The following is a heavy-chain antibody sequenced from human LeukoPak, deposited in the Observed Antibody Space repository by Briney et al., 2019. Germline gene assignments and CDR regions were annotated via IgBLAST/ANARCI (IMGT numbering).Heavy chain of an antibody. Sequence: GGSLRLSCAASGFTFSSYGMHWVRQAPGKGLEWVAFIRYDGSNKYYADSVKGRFTISRDNSKNTLYLQMNSLRAEDTAVYYCAKEGYCSGGSCPLDCWGQGTLVTVSS. J-gene: IGHJ4*02. V-gene: IGHV3-30*02. CDR3: AKEGYCSGGSCPLDC. D-gene: IGHD2-15*01. CDR2: IRYDGSNK. CDR1: GFTFSSYG.